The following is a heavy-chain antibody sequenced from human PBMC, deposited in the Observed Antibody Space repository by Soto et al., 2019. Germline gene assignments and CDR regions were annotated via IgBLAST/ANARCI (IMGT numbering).Heavy chain of an antibody. CDR1: GFTFSAYY. D-gene: IGHD2-21*01. J-gene: IGHJ4*02. V-gene: IGHV3-72*01. Sequence: EVQLVDSGGDLVQPGGSLRLSCAASGFTFSAYYMDWVRQAPGKGLEWVGLIRSKAESYTTEYAASVRGRFTISRDDSKNLLCLQINALETEDTAVYFCDCGHTNVDCWGRGPLVTVSS. CDR3: DCGHTNVDC. CDR2: IRSKAESYTT.